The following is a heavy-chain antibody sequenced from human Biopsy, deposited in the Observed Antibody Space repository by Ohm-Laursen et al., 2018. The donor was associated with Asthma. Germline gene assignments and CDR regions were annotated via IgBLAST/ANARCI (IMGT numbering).Heavy chain of an antibody. J-gene: IGHJ4*02. V-gene: IGHV3-9*01. CDR2: ISWNSATI. CDR3: AKVRSDWVITESFDY. D-gene: IGHD3-22*01. Sequence: SLRLSCTASGFKFDEYTMHWVRQAPGKGLEWVSGISWNSATIGYADSVEGRFTISRDNAKNSVFLHMDSLRPVDTAFYYCAKVRSDWVITESFDYWGQGVLVTVSS. CDR1: GFKFDEYT.